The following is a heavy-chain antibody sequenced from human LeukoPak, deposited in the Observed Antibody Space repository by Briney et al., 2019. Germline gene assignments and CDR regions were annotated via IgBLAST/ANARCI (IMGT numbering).Heavy chain of an antibody. CDR2: IYYSGST. Sequence: PSQTLSLTCTVSGGSIISSAYYWSWIRQPPGKGLEWIGYIYYSGSTYYNPSLKSRVTISLDTSKNQFSLKLSSVTAADTAVYYCARAPLMGYCSGGSCSSPNWFDPWGQGTLVTVSS. D-gene: IGHD2-15*01. CDR3: ARAPLMGYCSGGSCSSPNWFDP. J-gene: IGHJ5*02. CDR1: GGSIISSAYY. V-gene: IGHV4-30-4*08.